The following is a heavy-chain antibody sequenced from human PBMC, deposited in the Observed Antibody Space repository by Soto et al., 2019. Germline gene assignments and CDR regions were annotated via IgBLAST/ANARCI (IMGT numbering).Heavy chain of an antibody. Sequence: QVQLVESGGGVVQPGRSLRLSCAASGFSFSSYGMHWVRQGPGKGLEWVAFMSYDGSNKFYAESEKGRFTISRDNSKNTLYLQMNSLSAEDTAVYYCAKDRVAALNVGGMDVWGQGTTVTVSS. D-gene: IGHD6-13*01. CDR2: MSYDGSNK. V-gene: IGHV3-30*18. CDR1: GFSFSSYG. CDR3: AKDRVAALNVGGMDV. J-gene: IGHJ6*02.